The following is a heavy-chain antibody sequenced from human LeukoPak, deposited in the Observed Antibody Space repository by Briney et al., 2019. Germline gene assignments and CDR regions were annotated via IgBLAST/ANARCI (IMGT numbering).Heavy chain of an antibody. Sequence: GGSLRLSCAASGLTFRTYAMSWVRQAPGEGLEWVSCITDSGVGTYYADSVKGRFTISRDNSKNTLYVQMNSLRAEDTAVYYCAKHSGSGYGSDYFDYWGQGTLVTVSS. CDR2: ITDSGVGT. D-gene: IGHD3-10*01. V-gene: IGHV3-23*01. CDR1: GLTFRTYA. CDR3: AKHSGSGYGSDYFDY. J-gene: IGHJ4*02.